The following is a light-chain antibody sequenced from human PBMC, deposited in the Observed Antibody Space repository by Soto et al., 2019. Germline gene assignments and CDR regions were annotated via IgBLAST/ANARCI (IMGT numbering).Light chain of an antibody. CDR3: QQSYSTPFT. Sequence: DIQLTQSPSFLSASVGDRVTITCRASQDINSYLAWYQQKPGKAPKLLIFGASTLQSGVPSRFSGSGSGTEFTLTISSLQPEDFATYYCQQSYSTPFTFGPGTKVDIK. CDR1: QDINSY. J-gene: IGKJ3*01. V-gene: IGKV1-9*01. CDR2: GAS.